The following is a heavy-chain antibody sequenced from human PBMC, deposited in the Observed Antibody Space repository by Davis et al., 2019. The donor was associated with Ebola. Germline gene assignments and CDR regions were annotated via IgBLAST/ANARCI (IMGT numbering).Heavy chain of an antibody. CDR3: ARVEYYDSSGYYFRVPGTMDV. CDR2: ISSGGGAP. J-gene: IGHJ6*04. V-gene: IGHV3-23*01. CDR1: GFTFSTYA. Sequence: GGSLRLSCAASGFTFSTYAMGWVRQAPGKGLEWVSDISSGGGAPYYADSVKGRFTTFRDNPKNTLYLQMNSLRADDTAVYYCARVEYYDSSGYYFRVPGTMDVWGKGTTVTVSS. D-gene: IGHD3-22*01.